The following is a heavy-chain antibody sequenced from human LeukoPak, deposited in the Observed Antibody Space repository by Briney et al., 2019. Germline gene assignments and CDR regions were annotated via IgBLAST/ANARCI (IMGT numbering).Heavy chain of an antibody. Sequence: GGSLRLSCAASGFSFSTYAMSWVRQAPGKGLVWVSRINSDGSSTSYADSVKGRFTISRDNAKNTLYLQMNSLRVEDTAFYYCARAHPLDYWGQGTLVTVSS. J-gene: IGHJ4*02. CDR2: INSDGSST. CDR3: ARAHPLDY. V-gene: IGHV3-74*01. CDR1: GFSFSTYA.